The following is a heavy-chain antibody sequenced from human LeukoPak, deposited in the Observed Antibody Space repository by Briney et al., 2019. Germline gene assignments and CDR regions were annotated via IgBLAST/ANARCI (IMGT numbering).Heavy chain of an antibody. CDR2: TRNKANSYTT. J-gene: IGHJ4*02. D-gene: IGHD3-22*01. Sequence: GGSLRLPCAASGFTFSDHYMDWVRQALGKGLEWVGRTRNKANSYTTEYAASVKGRFTISRDDSKNSLYLQMNSLKTEDTAVYYCATHPDSSSYYSPHYWGQGTLVTVSS. CDR3: ATHPDSSSYYSPHY. CDR1: GFTFSDHY. V-gene: IGHV3-72*01.